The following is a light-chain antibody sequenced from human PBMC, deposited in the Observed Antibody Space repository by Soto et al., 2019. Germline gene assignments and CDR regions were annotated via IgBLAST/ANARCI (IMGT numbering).Light chain of an antibody. J-gene: IGKJ2*01. V-gene: IGKV3-15*01. CDR2: GAS. Sequence: EIVMTQSPATLSVSPGERATLSCRASQSVSSNLAWYQQKPGQAPSLLIYGASTRATGVPVRFSGSGSGTEFTLTINSLQSEDFAVYYCQQHNNWPHTFGQGTKVDIK. CDR1: QSVSSN. CDR3: QQHNNWPHT.